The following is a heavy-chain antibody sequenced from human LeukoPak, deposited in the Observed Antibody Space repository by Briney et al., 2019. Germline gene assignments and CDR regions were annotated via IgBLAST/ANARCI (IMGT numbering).Heavy chain of an antibody. CDR2: IYYSGST. D-gene: IGHD2-2*01. Sequence: SETLSLTCTVSGGSISSYYWSWIRQPPGKGLEWIGYIYYSGSTNYNPSLKSRVTISVDTSKNQFSLKLSSVTAADTAVYYRARELYCSSTSCHGVWFDPWGQGTLVTVSS. CDR1: GGSISSYY. CDR3: ARELYCSSTSCHGVWFDP. J-gene: IGHJ5*02. V-gene: IGHV4-59*01.